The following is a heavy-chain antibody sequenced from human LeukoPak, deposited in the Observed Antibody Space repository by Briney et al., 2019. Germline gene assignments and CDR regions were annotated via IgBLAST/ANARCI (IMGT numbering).Heavy chain of an antibody. CDR2: ISAYNGNT. V-gene: IGHV1-18*01. D-gene: IGHD3-22*01. Sequence: GASVKVSCKASGYTFISYGISWVRQAPGQGLEWMGWISAYNGNTNYAQKLQGRVTMTTDTSTSTAYMELRSLRSDDTAVYYCARLNYYDSSGYYCFDYWGQGTLVTVSS. CDR3: ARLNYYDSSGYYCFDY. CDR1: GYTFISYG. J-gene: IGHJ4*02.